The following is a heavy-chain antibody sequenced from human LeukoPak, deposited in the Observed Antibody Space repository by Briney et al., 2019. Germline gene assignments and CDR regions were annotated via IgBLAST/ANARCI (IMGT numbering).Heavy chain of an antibody. Sequence: SETLSLTCAVYGGSSSGYYWSWIRQPPGKGLEWIGEINHSGSTNYNPSLKSRVTISVDTSKNQFSLKLSSVTAADTAVYYCARYYGSGSYGRDYWGQGTLVTVSS. V-gene: IGHV4-34*01. J-gene: IGHJ4*02. CDR1: GGSSSGYY. CDR2: INHSGST. D-gene: IGHD3-10*01. CDR3: ARYYGSGSYGRDY.